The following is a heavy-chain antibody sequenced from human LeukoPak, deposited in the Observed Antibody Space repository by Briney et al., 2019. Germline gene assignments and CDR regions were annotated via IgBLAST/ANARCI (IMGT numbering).Heavy chain of an antibody. D-gene: IGHD6-19*01. CDR1: GFTFSSYG. V-gene: IGHV3-30*18. J-gene: IGHJ3*02. Sequence: PGGSLRLSCAASGFTFSSYGMHWVRQAPGKGLEWVAVISYDGSNKYYADSVKGRFTISRDNSKNTLYLQMNSLRAEDTALYYCAKDSHSSGWKGAESDAFDIWGQGTMVTVSS. CDR3: AKDSHSSGWKGAESDAFDI. CDR2: ISYDGSNK.